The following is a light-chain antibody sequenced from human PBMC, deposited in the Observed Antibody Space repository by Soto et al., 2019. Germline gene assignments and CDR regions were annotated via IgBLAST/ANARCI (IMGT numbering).Light chain of an antibody. V-gene: IGLV4-69*01. Sequence: QPVLTHSPSASASLGASVKLTCTLSSGHSSYAIAWHQQQPEKGPRYLMKVNGDGSHSKGDGIPDRFSGSSSGTERYLTISSLQSEDEADYYCQTWVTGSVVFDGGTKLTVL. J-gene: IGLJ2*01. CDR2: VNGDGSH. CDR3: QTWVTGSVV. CDR1: SGHSSYA.